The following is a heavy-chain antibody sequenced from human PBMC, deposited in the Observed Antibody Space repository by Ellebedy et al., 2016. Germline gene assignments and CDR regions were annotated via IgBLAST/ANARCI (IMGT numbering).Heavy chain of an antibody. V-gene: IGHV4-59*12. CDR2: IYYSGSL. D-gene: IGHD6-6*01. J-gene: IGHJ4*02. CDR1: GASITSDF. CDR3: ARGRLLPEYSIRYFDS. Sequence: SETLSLTCTVSGASITSDFWSWFRQPPAKGMEWIGYIYYSGSLNYNPSLKGRVTVSLDTSKNQFSLKLTSVTAADTAVYFCARGRLLPEYSIRYFDSWGQGTPVAVSS.